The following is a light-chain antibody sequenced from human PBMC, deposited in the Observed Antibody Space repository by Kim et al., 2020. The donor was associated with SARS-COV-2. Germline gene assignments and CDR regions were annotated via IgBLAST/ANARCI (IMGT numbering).Light chain of an antibody. Sequence: NFMLTQPHSVSESPGKTVTISCTRSSGSIASNSVQWTQQRPGSSPTTVIYEDNQRPSGVPDRFSGSIDSSSNSASLTISGLKTEDEADYYCQSYDINAEVFGAGTQLTVL. J-gene: IGLJ3*02. CDR3: QSYDINAEV. V-gene: IGLV6-57*01. CDR1: SGSIASNS. CDR2: EDN.